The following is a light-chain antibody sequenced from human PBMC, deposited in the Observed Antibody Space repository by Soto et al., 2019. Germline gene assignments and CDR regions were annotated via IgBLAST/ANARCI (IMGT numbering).Light chain of an antibody. V-gene: IGKV1-39*01. CDR2: AAS. CDR1: QSISRD. J-gene: IGKJ4*01. Sequence: IQLTQCPFSLSAPVTDSATITCRASQSISRDLNWYQQKPGKAPNLLIYAASTLQSGVPSRFSGSGSGTDFTLTISSLQPEDFATYFCQQSYSTPFTFGGGTKVDIK. CDR3: QQSYSTPFT.